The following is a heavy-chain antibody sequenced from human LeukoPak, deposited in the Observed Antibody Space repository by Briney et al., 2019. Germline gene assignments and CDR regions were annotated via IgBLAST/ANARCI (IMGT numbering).Heavy chain of an antibody. J-gene: IGHJ4*02. CDR3: ARDTYFGSGNYQNLGGRFDY. V-gene: IGHV3-48*02. Sequence: PGGSLGLSCAASGFIFNTYSMNWVRQAPGKGLEWVSYISSTGSVIFYADSVKGRFTISRDNVKKSLYLQMSSLRDEDTAVYYCARDTYFGSGNYQNLGGRFDYWGQGSLVTVSS. D-gene: IGHD3-10*01. CDR2: ISSTGSVI. CDR1: GFIFNTYS.